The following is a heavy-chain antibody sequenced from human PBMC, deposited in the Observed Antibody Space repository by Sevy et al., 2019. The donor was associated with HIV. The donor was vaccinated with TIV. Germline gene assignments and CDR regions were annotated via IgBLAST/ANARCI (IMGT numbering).Heavy chain of an antibody. CDR1: GFTFSNAW. V-gene: IGHV3-15*01. Sequence: GGSLRLSCAASGFTFSNAWMSWVRQAPGKGLEWVGRIKSNTDGGTTDYAAPVKGRFTISRDDSKNTLYLQMNDLKTEDTAVYYCTTAPRRGDSYGYYYYGMDVWGHGTTVTVSS. J-gene: IGHJ6*02. D-gene: IGHD5-18*01. CDR2: IKSNTDGGTT. CDR3: TTAPRRGDSYGYYYYGMDV.